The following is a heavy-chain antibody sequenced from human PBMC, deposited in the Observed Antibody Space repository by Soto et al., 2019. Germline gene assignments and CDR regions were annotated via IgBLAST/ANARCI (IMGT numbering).Heavy chain of an antibody. Sequence: GGALRLSCAASGFNVSSNYMSWVRQAPGRGLEWVSIFYNTGSTYYADSVKGRFTISRHNSKNTLYLQMNSLRPEDTAVYYCARGYCSSTPCSAEPFDYWGQGT. CDR3: ARGYCSSTPCSAEPFDY. J-gene: IGHJ4*02. CDR2: FYNTGST. D-gene: IGHD2-2*01. V-gene: IGHV3-53*04. CDR1: GFNVSSNY.